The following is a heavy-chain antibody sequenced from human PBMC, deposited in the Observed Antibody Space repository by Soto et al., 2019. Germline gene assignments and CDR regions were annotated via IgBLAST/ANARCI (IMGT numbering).Heavy chain of an antibody. CDR2: IYYSGST. J-gene: IGHJ6*02. CDR3: ARQGYDFWSGYPLYYYYGMDV. V-gene: IGHV4-39*01. CDR1: GGSISSSSYY. D-gene: IGHD3-3*01. Sequence: SETLSLTCTVSGGSISSSSYYWGWIRQPPGKGLEWIGSIYYSGSTYYNPSLKSRVTISVDTSTNQFSLKLSSVTAADTAVYYCARQGYDFWSGYPLYYYYGMDVWGQGTTVTVSS.